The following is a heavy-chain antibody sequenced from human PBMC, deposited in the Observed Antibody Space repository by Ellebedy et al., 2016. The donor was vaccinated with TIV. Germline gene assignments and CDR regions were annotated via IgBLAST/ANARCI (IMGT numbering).Heavy chain of an antibody. CDR1: GYSFTSYW. J-gene: IGHJ4*02. CDR3: ARHSIQPWLLPGD. Sequence: GESLKISCKGSGYSFTSYWISWVRQMPGKGLEWMGIIYPGDSDTRYSPSFQGQVTISADKSISTAYLQWSSLKASDTAMYYCARHSIQPWLLPGDWGQGTLVTVSS. V-gene: IGHV5-51*01. CDR2: IYPGDSDT. D-gene: IGHD5-18*01.